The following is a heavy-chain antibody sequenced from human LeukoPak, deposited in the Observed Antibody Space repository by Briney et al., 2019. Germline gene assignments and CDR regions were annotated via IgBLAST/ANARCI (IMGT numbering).Heavy chain of an antibody. CDR2: ITYTGGST. CDR1: GFTFSSYA. V-gene: IGHV3-23*01. J-gene: IGHJ4*01. D-gene: IGHD3-22*01. CDR3: TKDRWLDYTTSSRPFDH. Sequence: GGSLRLSCTASGFTFSSYAMSWVRQAPGKGLEWVSHITYTGGSTYYADSVKGRFTISRDNSKNTLFLQMNSLRAEDTAVYYCTKDRWLDYTTSSRPFDHWGHGTRVTVSS.